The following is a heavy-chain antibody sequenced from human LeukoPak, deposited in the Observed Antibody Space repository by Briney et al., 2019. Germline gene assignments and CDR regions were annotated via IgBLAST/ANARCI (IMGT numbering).Heavy chain of an antibody. Sequence: GWSLRLSCAASGFTFSSYEMNWVRQAPGKGLEWVAVISYDGSNKYYADSVKGRFTISRDNSKNTLYLQMNSLRAEDTAVYYCARDKGYSYGGDNWFDPWGQGTLVTVSS. D-gene: IGHD5-18*01. CDR2: ISYDGSNK. CDR3: ARDKGYSYGGDNWFDP. J-gene: IGHJ5*02. V-gene: IGHV3-30*04. CDR1: GFTFSSYE.